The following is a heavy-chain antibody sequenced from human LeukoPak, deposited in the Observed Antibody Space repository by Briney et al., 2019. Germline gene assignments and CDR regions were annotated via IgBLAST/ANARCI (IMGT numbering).Heavy chain of an antibody. CDR1: GGSISSGDYY. V-gene: IGHV4-30-4*08. J-gene: IGHJ5*02. CDR3: ARDYSNPYNWFDP. CDR2: IYYSGST. D-gene: IGHD4-11*01. Sequence: SQTLSLTCTVSGGSISSGDYYWSWIRQPPGKGLAWIGYIYYSGSTYYNPSLKSRVTISVDTSKNQFSLKLSSVTAADTAVYYCARDYSNPYNWFDPWGQGTLVTVSS.